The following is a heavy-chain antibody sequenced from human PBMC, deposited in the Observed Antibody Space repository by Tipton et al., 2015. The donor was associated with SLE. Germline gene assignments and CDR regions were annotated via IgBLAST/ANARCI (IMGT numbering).Heavy chain of an antibody. Sequence: TLSLTCAVYGGSFSGYYWAWFRQPPGKGLEWIGSSYHSESTYYNPSLKSRVTISVDTSKNQFSLTLTSVTAADTAIYYCARELSFWSGNRLGMDVWGQGTTVIVSS. CDR1: GGSFSGYY. CDR3: ARELSFWSGNRLGMDV. J-gene: IGHJ6*02. CDR2: SYHSEST. V-gene: IGHV4-38-2*01. D-gene: IGHD3-3*01.